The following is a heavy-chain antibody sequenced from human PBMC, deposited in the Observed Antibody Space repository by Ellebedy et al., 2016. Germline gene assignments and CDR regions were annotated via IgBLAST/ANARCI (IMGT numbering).Heavy chain of an antibody. D-gene: IGHD2/OR15-2a*01. CDR3: ARDDDSNSRYSRFHH. J-gene: IGHJ1*01. Sequence: GESLKISCAVSGFSLTAYGIHWVRQAPGKGLEWVAVMWYNGKIQNYADSVKSRFTVSRDTSKNTVYLQMDSLRAEDTAVYFCARDDDSNSRYSRFHHWGQGTLVTVSS. CDR1: GFSLTAYG. V-gene: IGHV3-33*01. CDR2: MWYNGKIQ.